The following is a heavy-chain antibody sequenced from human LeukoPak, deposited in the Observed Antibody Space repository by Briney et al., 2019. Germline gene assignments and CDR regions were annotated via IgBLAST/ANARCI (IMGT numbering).Heavy chain of an antibody. CDR1: GGSISSSNW. J-gene: IGHJ5*02. D-gene: IGHD2-15*01. V-gene: IGHV4-4*02. CDR2: IYHSGST. CDR3: AGHGYCSGGSCYSSHLGPFYP. Sequence: SETLSLTCAVSGGSISSSNWWSWVRQPPGKGLEWIGEIYHSGSTNYNPSLKSRVTISVDKSKNQFSLKLSSVTAADTAVYYCAGHGYCSGGSCYSSHLGPFYPWGQGTLVTVSS.